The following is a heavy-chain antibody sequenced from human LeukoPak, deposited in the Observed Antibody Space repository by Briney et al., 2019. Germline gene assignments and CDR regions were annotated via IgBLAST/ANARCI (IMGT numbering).Heavy chain of an antibody. CDR2: IYYSGST. CDR3: ARGLVGVVPAAAPFDY. Sequence: PSETLSLTRTVSGGSISSGDYYWSWIRQPPGKGLEWIGHIYYSGSTYYNPSLKSRVTISVDTSKNQFSLKLSSVTAADTAVFYCARGLVGVVPAAAPFDYWGQGTLVTVSS. V-gene: IGHV4-30-4*01. CDR1: GGSISSGDYY. J-gene: IGHJ4*02. D-gene: IGHD2-2*01.